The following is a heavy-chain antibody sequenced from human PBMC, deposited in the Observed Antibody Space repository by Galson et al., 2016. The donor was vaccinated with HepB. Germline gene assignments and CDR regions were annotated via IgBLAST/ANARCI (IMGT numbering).Heavy chain of an antibody. CDR3: AREGATSIGGFGY. D-gene: IGHD1-26*01. J-gene: IGHJ4*02. V-gene: IGHV1-46*01. CDR1: GYTFTSYY. CDR2: INPSGGST. Sequence: SVKVSCKASGYTFTSYYMHGVRQAPGQGLEWMGIINPSGGSTSYAQNFQGRVTMTRDTSTSTVYMELSSLRSEDSAMYYCAREGATSIGGFGYWGQGTLVTVSS.